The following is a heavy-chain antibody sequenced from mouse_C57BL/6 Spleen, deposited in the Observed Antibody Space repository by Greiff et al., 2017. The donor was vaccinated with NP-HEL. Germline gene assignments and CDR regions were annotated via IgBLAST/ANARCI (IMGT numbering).Heavy chain of an antibody. CDR1: GFTFSDYG. Sequence: DVKLQESGGGLVKPGGSLKLSCAASGFTFSDYGMHWVRQAPEKGLEWVAYISSGSSTIYYADTVKGRFTISRDNAKNTLFLQMTSLRSEDTAMYYCARDDGYYDFDYWGQGTTLTVSS. CDR3: ARDDGYYDFDY. V-gene: IGHV5-17*01. D-gene: IGHD2-3*01. CDR2: ISSGSSTI. J-gene: IGHJ2*01.